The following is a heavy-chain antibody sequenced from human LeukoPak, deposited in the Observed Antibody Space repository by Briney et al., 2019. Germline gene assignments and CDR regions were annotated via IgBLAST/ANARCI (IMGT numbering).Heavy chain of an antibody. CDR3: ARDRPGGSSLDY. Sequence: SETLSLTCTVSGVSIDTRGFYWNWIRQPPGKGPEWIAYIYSSGTTYDNPSLKSRVTISVDTSKNEFSLKLTSVNAADTAVYYCARDRPGGSSLDYWGQGILVTVSS. D-gene: IGHD6-13*01. V-gene: IGHV4-31*03. CDR1: GVSIDTRGFY. CDR2: IYSSGTT. J-gene: IGHJ4*02.